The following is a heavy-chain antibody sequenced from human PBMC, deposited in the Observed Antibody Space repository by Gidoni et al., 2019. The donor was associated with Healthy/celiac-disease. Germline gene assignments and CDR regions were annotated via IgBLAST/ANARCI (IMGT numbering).Heavy chain of an antibody. V-gene: IGHV3-23*04. CDR1: GFTFISYA. CDR3: AKAARYSSGWYGVDWFDP. D-gene: IGHD6-19*01. J-gene: IGHJ5*02. Sequence: EVQLVESGGGLVQPGGSLRLSCAASGFTFISYAMSWVRQAPGKGLEWVSAISGSGGSTYYADSVKGRFTISRDNSKNTLYLQMNSLRAEDTAVYYCAKAARYSSGWYGVDWFDPWGQGTLVTVSS. CDR2: ISGSGGST.